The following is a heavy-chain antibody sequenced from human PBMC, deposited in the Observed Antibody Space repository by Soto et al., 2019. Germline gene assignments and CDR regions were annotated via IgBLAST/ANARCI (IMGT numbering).Heavy chain of an antibody. Sequence: QVQLVQSGAEEKKPGASVKVSCKASGYTFTGYAMHWVRQAPGQRLEWMGWINAGNGNTKYSQKFQGRVTITRDTSASTAYMEPRRLRSEDTAVYYCARAVAVAADFDSWGQGTLVTVSS. CDR2: INAGNGNT. J-gene: IGHJ4*02. V-gene: IGHV1-3*05. D-gene: IGHD6-19*01. CDR1: GYTFTGYA. CDR3: ARAVAVAADFDS.